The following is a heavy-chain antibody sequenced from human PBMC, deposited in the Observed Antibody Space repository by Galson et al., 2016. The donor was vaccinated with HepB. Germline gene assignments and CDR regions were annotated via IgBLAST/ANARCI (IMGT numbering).Heavy chain of an antibody. D-gene: IGHD5-18*01. CDR3: TRDRRDSDGIYYGVLED. CDR1: GFIFSDYA. J-gene: IGHJ1*01. V-gene: IGHV3-30*04. CDR2: ISYHGDNQ. Sequence: SLRLSCAASGFIFSDYAMIWVRQAPGKGLEWVAAISYHGDNQFYADSVRGRFTISRDNSGNTVFLQMNSLSADATALHYCTRDRRDSDGIYYGVLEDWGEGALVSVSS.